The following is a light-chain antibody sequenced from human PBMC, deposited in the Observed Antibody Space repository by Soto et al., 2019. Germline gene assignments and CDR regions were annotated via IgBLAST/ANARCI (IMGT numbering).Light chain of an antibody. J-gene: IGKJ1*01. CDR3: HQRQSWPRT. V-gene: IGKV3-11*01. CDR1: QSVFSS. Sequence: EIVMTQSPATLSVSPGERATLSCRASQSVFSSLAWYQQKPGQAPRLLIYLTSNRAAGIPARFSGSGSETDFTLTISDVEPEDFAVYYCHQRQSWPRTFGQGTKVDIK. CDR2: LTS.